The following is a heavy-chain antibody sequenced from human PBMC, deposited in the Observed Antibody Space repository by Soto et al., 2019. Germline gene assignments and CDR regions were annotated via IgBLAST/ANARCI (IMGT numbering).Heavy chain of an antibody. CDR2: ISAYNGNT. CDR1: GYTFTSYG. CDR3: ARDSGRYYYDSSGPFDP. Sequence: GASVKVSCKASGYTFTSYGISWVRQAPGQGLEWMGWISAYNGNTNYAQKLQGRVTMTTDTSTSTAYMELRSLRSDDTAVYYCARDSGRYYYDSSGPFDPWGQGTLVTVSS. D-gene: IGHD3-22*01. J-gene: IGHJ5*02. V-gene: IGHV1-18*01.